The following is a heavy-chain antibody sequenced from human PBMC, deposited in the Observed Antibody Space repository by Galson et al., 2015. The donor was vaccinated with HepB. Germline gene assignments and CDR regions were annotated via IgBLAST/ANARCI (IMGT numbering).Heavy chain of an antibody. D-gene: IGHD6-13*01. CDR3: AKASLLYSSSWYLLTDY. CDR2: ISYDGSNK. Sequence: SLRLSCAASVFTFSSYGMHWVRQAPGKGLEWVAVISYDGSNKYYADSVKGRFTISRDNSKNTLYLQMNSLRAEDTAVYYCAKASLLYSSSWYLLTDYWGQGTLVTVSS. V-gene: IGHV3-30*18. CDR1: VFTFSSYG. J-gene: IGHJ4*02.